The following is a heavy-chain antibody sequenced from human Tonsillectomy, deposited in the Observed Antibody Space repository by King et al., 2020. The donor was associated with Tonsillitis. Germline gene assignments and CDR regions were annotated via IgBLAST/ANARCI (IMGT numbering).Heavy chain of an antibody. CDR1: GFTFSTYG. CDR2: IWYDGTKK. V-gene: IGHV3-33*01. CDR3: ARAGYGGDAVWYYGMDV. Sequence: VQLVESGGGVVQPGRSLRLSCAPSGFTFSTYGIHWVRQAPGKGLEWVALIWYDGTKKYYADSVKGRFTISRDYSKNTVYLQMNSLRAEDTALYYCARAGYGGDAVWYYGMDVWGQGTTVTVSS. J-gene: IGHJ6*02. D-gene: IGHD4-23*01.